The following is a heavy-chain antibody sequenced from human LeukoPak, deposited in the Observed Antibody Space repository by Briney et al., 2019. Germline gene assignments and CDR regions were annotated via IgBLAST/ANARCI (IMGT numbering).Heavy chain of an antibody. CDR2: ISGSGDST. J-gene: IGHJ4*02. V-gene: IGHV3-23*01. CDR1: GFTFTSYA. D-gene: IGHD2-8*01. CDR3: AKDRSDNKTWYAGSH. Sequence: GGSLRLSCAASGFTFTSYAMSWVRQAPGKGLEWVSGISGSGDSTYYADPVKGRFTISRDNSKNTLYLQMSSLRAEDTAVYYCAKDRSDNKTWYAGSHWGQGTLVTVSS.